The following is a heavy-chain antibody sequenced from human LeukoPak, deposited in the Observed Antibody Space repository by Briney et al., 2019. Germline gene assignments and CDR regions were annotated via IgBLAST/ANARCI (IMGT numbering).Heavy chain of an antibody. CDR3: ARPSVLGPNTDY. CDR2: ISSSSYI. V-gene: IGHV3-21*01. D-gene: IGHD4/OR15-4a*01. J-gene: IGHJ4*02. CDR1: GFTFSSYS. Sequence: GGSLRLSCAASGFTFSSYSMNWVRQALGKGLEWVSSISSSSYIYYADSVKGRFTISRDNAKKSLFLQMNSLRADDTAVYYCARPSVLGPNTDYWGQGTLVTVSS.